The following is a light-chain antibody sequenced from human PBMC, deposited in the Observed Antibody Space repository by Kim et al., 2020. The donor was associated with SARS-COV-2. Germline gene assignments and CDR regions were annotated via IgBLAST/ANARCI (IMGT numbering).Light chain of an antibody. J-gene: IGLJ2*01. CDR1: TLRSHY. CDR2: GRN. Sequence: SSELTQDPAVSVALGQTVRITCQGDTLRSHYATWHQQKPGQAPVVVIYGRNDRLSGIPDRFSGSSTGDTASLTINGAQAEDEADYYCNSRDRSTNQLVFGGGTQLTVL. CDR3: NSRDRSTNQLV. V-gene: IGLV3-19*01.